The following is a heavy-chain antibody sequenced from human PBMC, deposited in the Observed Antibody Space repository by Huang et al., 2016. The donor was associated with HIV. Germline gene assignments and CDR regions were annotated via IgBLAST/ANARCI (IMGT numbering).Heavy chain of an antibody. Sequence: QLVESGGGLVRPGGSLRISCATSGFSFGSYNMKWVRQAPGRGLEGVAGINVSSNYIEYADSVKGRSTISRDNVKKALYLQMHSLRADDTAVYYCARAYCGGDCYPGVTYRNGMDVWGQGTTVTVSS. J-gene: IGHJ6*02. D-gene: IGHD2-21*02. V-gene: IGHV3-21*01. CDR2: INVSSNYI. CDR1: GFSFGSYN. CDR3: ARAYCGGDCYPGVTYRNGMDV.